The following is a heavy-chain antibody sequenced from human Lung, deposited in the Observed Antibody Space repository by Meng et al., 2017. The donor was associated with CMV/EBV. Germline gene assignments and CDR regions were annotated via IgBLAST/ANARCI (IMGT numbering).Heavy chain of an antibody. J-gene: IGHJ4*02. CDR1: GGAVSDGNYH. CDR3: ATLIAGYGGRGS. Sequence: SETLSLXCIVSGGAVSDGNYHWNWVRQPPGKGLEWIGQTWSGRGTYYSPSHESRLTISVDTSKNQFSLHLTSVTAADTAIYYCATLIAGYGGRGSWGQGTLVTVSS. CDR2: TWSGRGT. V-gene: IGHV4-61*01. D-gene: IGHD5-12*01.